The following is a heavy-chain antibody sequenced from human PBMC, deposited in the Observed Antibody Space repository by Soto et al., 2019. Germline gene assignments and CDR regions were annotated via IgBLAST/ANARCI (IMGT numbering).Heavy chain of an antibody. CDR3: ARKSIADRRGAFDY. D-gene: IGHD6-6*01. Sequence: PSETLSLTCTVSGASIRSYSYYWGWIRQPPGKGLEWIGSMYYGGNTYFSPSLKSRVTISGDMSKNQFSLKLSSVTAADTAVYSCARKSIADRRGAFDYWGQGTLVTVSS. J-gene: IGHJ4*02. V-gene: IGHV4-39*01. CDR2: MYYGGNT. CDR1: GASIRSYSYY.